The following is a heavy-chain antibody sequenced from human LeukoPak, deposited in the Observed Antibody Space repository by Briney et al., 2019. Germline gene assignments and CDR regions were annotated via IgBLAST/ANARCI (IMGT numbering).Heavy chain of an antibody. CDR2: INSDGSST. D-gene: IGHD4-17*01. V-gene: IGHV3-74*01. CDR3: ARDYGDYGIYSAFDI. J-gene: IGHJ3*02. CDR1: GFTFSSYW. Sequence: GGSLRRSCPASGFTFSSYWMHWVRQAPGKGLVWVSRINSDGSSTSYADSVKGRFTISRDNAKNTLYLQMNSLRAEDTAVYYCARDYGDYGIYSAFDIWGQGTMVTVSS.